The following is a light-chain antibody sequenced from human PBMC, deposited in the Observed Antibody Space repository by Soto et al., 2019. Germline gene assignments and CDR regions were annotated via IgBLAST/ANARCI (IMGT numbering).Light chain of an antibody. CDR3: CSFAATSTLYV. J-gene: IGLJ1*01. V-gene: IGLV2-14*01. Sequence: SVLTQTASVSGSPGQSITISCTGTSSDIGDYNYVSWYQHHPGKAPELIIYEVSYRPSGVSARFSGSKSGNTASLTISGLQAEDEADYYCCSFAATSTLYVFGTGTKVTVL. CDR2: EVS. CDR1: SSDIGDYNY.